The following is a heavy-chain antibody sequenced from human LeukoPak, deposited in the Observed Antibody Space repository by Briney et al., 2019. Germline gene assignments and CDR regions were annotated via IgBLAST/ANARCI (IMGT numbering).Heavy chain of an antibody. CDR2: ISIDNGNT. Sequence: GASVKVSCKASGYTFTSYAINWVRQAPGQGLEWMGWISIDNGNTNYAQNLQGRLTMTTDTSTSTAYMDLRSLRSDDTAVYYCARVHHWGNDAFDIWGQGTMVTVSS. CDR1: GYTFTSYA. D-gene: IGHD3-16*01. J-gene: IGHJ3*02. CDR3: ARVHHWGNDAFDI. V-gene: IGHV1-18*01.